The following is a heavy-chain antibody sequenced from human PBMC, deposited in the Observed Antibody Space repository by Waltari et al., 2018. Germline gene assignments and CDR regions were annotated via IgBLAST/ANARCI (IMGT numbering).Heavy chain of an antibody. V-gene: IGHV3-30-3*01. D-gene: IGHD3-16*02. CDR3: ARDLPVIRAVDI. CDR1: GFTFSSYA. Sequence: QVQLVESGGGVVQPGRSLRLSCAASGFTFSSYAMHWVRQAPGKGLEWVAVISYDGSNKYYADSVKGRFTISRDNSKNTLYLQMNSLRAEDTAVYYCARDLPVIRAVDIWGQGTMVTVSS. J-gene: IGHJ3*02. CDR2: ISYDGSNK.